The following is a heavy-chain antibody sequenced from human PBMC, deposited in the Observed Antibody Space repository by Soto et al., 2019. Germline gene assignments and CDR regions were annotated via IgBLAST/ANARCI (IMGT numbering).Heavy chain of an antibody. CDR1: GFTFGDYA. CDR3: TRGGGVATIRSGDAFDI. CDR2: IRSKAYGGTT. Sequence: GGSLRLSCTASGFTFGDYAMSWFRQAPGKGLEWVGFIRSKAYGGTTEYAASVKGRFTISRDDSKSIAYLQMNSLKTEDTAVYYCTRGGGVATIRSGDAFDIWGQGTMVTVSS. J-gene: IGHJ3*02. D-gene: IGHD5-12*01. V-gene: IGHV3-49*03.